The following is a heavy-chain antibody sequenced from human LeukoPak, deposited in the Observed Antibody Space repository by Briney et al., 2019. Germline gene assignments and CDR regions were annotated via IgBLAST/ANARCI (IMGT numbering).Heavy chain of an antibody. J-gene: IGHJ4*02. D-gene: IGHD5-18*01. CDR2: ITPIFGTT. Sequence: ASVKLSCKASGGTFSSYAINWVRQAPGQGLEWMGGITPIFGTTDSAEKFQGRVTITADASTYTAFMELSSLTSDDTAVYYFAYGYSYIAFWGQGTLVTVSS. CDR3: AYGYSYIAF. CDR1: GGTFSSYA. V-gene: IGHV1-69*13.